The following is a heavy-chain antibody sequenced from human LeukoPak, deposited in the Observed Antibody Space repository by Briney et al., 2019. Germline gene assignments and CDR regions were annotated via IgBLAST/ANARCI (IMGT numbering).Heavy chain of an antibody. V-gene: IGHV1-2*02. CDR1: GYTFTGYY. CDR3: ARYKGYDFWSDLNWFDP. CDR2: INPNSGGT. D-gene: IGHD3-3*01. Sequence: ASVKVSCKASGYTFTGYYMHWVRQAPGQGLEWMGWINPNSGGTNYAQKFQGRVTMTRDTSISTAYMELSRLRSDDTAVYYCARYKGYDFWSDLNWFDPWGQGTLVTVSS. J-gene: IGHJ5*02.